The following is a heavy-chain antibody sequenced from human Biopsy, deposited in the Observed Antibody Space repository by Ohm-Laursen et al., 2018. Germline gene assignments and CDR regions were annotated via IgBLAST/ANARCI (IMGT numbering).Heavy chain of an antibody. CDR2: IYGGGSPV. CDR1: GFAFNLYE. J-gene: IGHJ3*01. CDR3: ARLNSGTYDASDL. V-gene: IGHV3-48*03. D-gene: IGHD1-26*01. Sequence: PLRLSCVASGFAFNLYEMNWVRQAPGKGMEWISYIYGGGSPVSYADSVKGRFTISRDNAQNSLYLHMNSLRAEDTAVYYCARLNSGTYDASDLWGQGTMVIVSS.